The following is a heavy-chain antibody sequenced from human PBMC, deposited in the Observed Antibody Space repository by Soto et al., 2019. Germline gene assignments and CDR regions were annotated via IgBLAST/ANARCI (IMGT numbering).Heavy chain of an antibody. CDR1: GGSILDSTYY. CDR2: IFYSGGT. J-gene: IGHJ5*02. V-gene: IGHV4-39*01. Sequence: QLLLQESGPGLVKPSETLSLTCTVSGGSILDSTYYWAWIRQPPGKGLEWIGTIFYSGGTFYTPSLKGRVTLSVDTSNNQFSLKLSSVTAADTAVYYCARQASGYYYGWFDPWGQGTLVTVSS. D-gene: IGHD3-22*01. CDR3: ARQASGYYYGWFDP.